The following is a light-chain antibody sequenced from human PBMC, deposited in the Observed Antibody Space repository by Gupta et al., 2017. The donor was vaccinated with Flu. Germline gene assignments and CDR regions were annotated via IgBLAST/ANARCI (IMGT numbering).Light chain of an antibody. Sequence: SSELTQPPSVSVSPGQTARITCSGDALSKQYSYWYQQKPGQAPVLGIDKDTESPSGIPERFSGSSSGTTVTLTISGVQAEDEAYYVCQYEDSSGSCVIFGGGTKLTVL. CDR2: KDT. J-gene: IGLJ2*01. CDR1: ALSKQY. V-gene: IGLV3-25*02. CDR3: QYEDSSGSCVI.